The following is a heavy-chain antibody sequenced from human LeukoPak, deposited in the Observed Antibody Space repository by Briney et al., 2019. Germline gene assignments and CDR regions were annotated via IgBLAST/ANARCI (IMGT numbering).Heavy chain of an antibody. CDR3: ARHSVDRGVIFYLNY. V-gene: IGHV5-51*01. CDR2: IYPGDSDT. J-gene: IGHJ4*02. D-gene: IGHD3-10*01. Sequence: GESLKISCKVSGYSLTTSWIGWVRQMPGKGLEWMCIIYPGDSDTRYSPSFQGQVTISADKSISTAYLQWSSMKASDTAMYYCARHSVDRGVIFYLNYWGQGTLATVSS. CDR1: GYSLTTSW.